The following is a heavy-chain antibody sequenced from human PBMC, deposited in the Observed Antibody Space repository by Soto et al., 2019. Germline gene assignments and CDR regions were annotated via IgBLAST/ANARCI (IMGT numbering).Heavy chain of an antibody. CDR1: GGSISSGDYY. Sequence: PSETLSLTCTVSGGSISSGDYYWSWIRQPPGKGLEWIGYIYYSGSTYYNPSLKSRVTISVDTSKNQFSLKLSSVTAADTAVYYCAILLSIAVADRDWFYPCSRGTLVPVSS. CDR2: IYYSGST. CDR3: AILLSIAVADRDWFYP. D-gene: IGHD6-19*01. V-gene: IGHV4-30-4*01. J-gene: IGHJ5*02.